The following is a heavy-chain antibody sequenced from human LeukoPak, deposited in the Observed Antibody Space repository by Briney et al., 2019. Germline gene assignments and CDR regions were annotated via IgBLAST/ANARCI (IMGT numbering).Heavy chain of an antibody. J-gene: IGHJ6*02. CDR3: ARGRRTYNWNAGVWYYYGMDV. CDR2: MNPNSGNT. D-gene: IGHD1-1*01. V-gene: IGHV1-8*01. CDR1: GYTFTSYD. Sequence: ASVKVSCKASGYTFTSYDINWVRQATGQGLEWMGWMNPNSGNTGYAQKFQGRVTMTRNTSISTAYMELSSLRSEDTAVYYCARGRRTYNWNAGVWYYYGMDVWGQGTTVTVSS.